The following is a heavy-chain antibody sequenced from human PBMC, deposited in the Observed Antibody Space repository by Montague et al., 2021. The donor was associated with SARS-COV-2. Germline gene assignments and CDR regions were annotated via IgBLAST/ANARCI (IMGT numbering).Heavy chain of an antibody. D-gene: IGHD2-21*01. V-gene: IGHV4-34*01. CDR1: GGSFNDYY. Sequence: SETLSLTCAVYGGSFNDYYWTWVRQPPGKGLEWIGEITHSGNIMYNPSLQNRVTMSVDKSKNQFSLNLTSATAADTATYYCARGQVTAFAIPIVFPAAGALDSWGRGTTVTVSS. CDR2: ITHSGNI. J-gene: IGHJ3*01. CDR3: ARGQVTAFAIPIVFPAAGALDS.